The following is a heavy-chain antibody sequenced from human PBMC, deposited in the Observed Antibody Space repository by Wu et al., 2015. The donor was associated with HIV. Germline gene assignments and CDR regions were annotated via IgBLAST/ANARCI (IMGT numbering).Heavy chain of an antibody. J-gene: IGHJ3*02. Sequence: QVQLVQSGAEVKKPGASVKVSCKASGYTFTSYYMHWVRQAPGQGLEWMGIINPSGGSTSYAQKFQGRVTMTRDTSTSTVYMELSSLRSEDTAVYYCARVGSGTISQPGAFDIVGPRDKWSPSLQ. CDR1: GYTFTSYY. CDR2: INPSGGST. D-gene: IGHD3-3*01. V-gene: IGHV1-46*03. CDR3: ARVGSGTISQPGAFDI.